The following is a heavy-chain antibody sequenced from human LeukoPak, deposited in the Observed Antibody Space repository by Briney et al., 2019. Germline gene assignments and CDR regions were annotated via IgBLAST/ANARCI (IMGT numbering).Heavy chain of an antibody. CDR3: ARATIIDRSDLFDY. D-gene: IGHD3-22*01. Sequence: ASVKVSCKASGYTFTGYYMHWVRQAPGQGLEWMGWINPNSGGTNYAQKFQGRVTMTRDTSISTAYMELSRLRSDDTAVYYCARATIIDRSDLFDYWGQGTLVTVSS. CDR2: INPNSGGT. CDR1: GYTFTGYY. J-gene: IGHJ4*02. V-gene: IGHV1-2*02.